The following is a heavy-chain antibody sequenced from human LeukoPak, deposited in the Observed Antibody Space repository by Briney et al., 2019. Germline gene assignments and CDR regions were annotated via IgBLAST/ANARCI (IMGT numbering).Heavy chain of an antibody. CDR3: ARNPRTVTTLDY. CDR2: INPNSGGT. Sequence: ASVKVSCKASGYTFTSYYMHWVRQAPGQGLEWMGWINPNSGGTNYAQKFQGRVTMTRDTSISTAYMELSRLRSDDTAVYYCARNPRTVTTLDYWGQGTLVTVSS. CDR1: GYTFTSYY. D-gene: IGHD4-11*01. V-gene: IGHV1-2*02. J-gene: IGHJ4*02.